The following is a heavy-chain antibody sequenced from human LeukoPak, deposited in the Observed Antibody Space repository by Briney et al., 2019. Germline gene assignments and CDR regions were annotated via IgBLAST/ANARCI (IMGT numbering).Heavy chain of an antibody. D-gene: IGHD3-10*01. V-gene: IGHV1-2*02. CDR3: ARGTTMVRGLVVTFSWFDP. CDR2: INPNSGGT. J-gene: IGHJ5*02. CDR1: GFTFIGYY. Sequence: GASVKVSCKASGFTFIGYYIHWVRQAPGQGLEWMGWINPNSGGTNYAQRFQGKVTMTRDTSFTTAYMELSRLTSDDTAVYYCARGTTMVRGLVVTFSWFDPWGQGTLVTVSS.